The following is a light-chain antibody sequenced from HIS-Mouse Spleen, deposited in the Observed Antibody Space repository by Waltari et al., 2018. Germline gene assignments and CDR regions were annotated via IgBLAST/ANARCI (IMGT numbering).Light chain of an antibody. Sequence: QSALTQPASVSGSPGQSITISCTGTSRDVGGYNYGSWYQQHPGKAPNLMIYEVSNRPSGVSNRFSGSKSGNTASLTISGLQAEDEADYYCSSYTSSSTYVFGTGTKVTVL. CDR3: SSYTSSSTYV. V-gene: IGLV2-14*01. CDR2: EVS. CDR1: SRDVGGYNY. J-gene: IGLJ1*01.